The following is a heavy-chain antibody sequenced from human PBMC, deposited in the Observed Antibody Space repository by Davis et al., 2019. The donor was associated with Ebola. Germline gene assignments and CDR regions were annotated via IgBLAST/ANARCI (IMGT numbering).Heavy chain of an antibody. J-gene: IGHJ4*02. D-gene: IGHD2-8*01. CDR3: ARGRMLSDY. CDR2: INTNTGNP. CDR1: GYTFTNYG. Sequence: ASVKVSCKASGYTFTNYGITWVRQAPGQGLEWMGWINTNTGNPTYAQGFTGRFVFSLDTSVSTAYLQISSLKAEDTAVYYCARGRMLSDYWGQGTLVTVSS. V-gene: IGHV7-4-1*02.